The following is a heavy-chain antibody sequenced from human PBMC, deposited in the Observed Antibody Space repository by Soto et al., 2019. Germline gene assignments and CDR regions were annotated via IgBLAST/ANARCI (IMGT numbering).Heavy chain of an antibody. J-gene: IGHJ6*02. V-gene: IGHV3-21*01. Sequence: XESLRLACAASGFTFRSYSMNWVRQAPGKGLEWVSSISSSSSYIYYSESVKGRFTISRDNAKNSLYLQINSLGAEDTAVYYCARDLYSSSENYNYYGMDVWGQGTTVTVSS. D-gene: IGHD6-6*01. CDR1: GFTFRSYS. CDR2: ISSSSSYI. CDR3: ARDLYSSSENYNYYGMDV.